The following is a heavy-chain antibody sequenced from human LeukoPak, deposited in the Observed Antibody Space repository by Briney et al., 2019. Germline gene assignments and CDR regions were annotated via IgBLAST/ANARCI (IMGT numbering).Heavy chain of an antibody. CDR1: ADTFTNYY. D-gene: IGHD4-17*01. CDR2: VNPNSGGT. CDR3: ARGGILHADYTVPGLNSFDY. V-gene: IGHV1-2*04. Sequence: GASVKVSCNNAADTFTNYYMLCLRHAPGQGLEWMGWVNPNSGGTNYAQKFQGWVTMTRDTSSSTAYMELSRLTSDDTAVYYCARGGILHADYTVPGLNSFDYWGQGTLVTVSS. J-gene: IGHJ4*02.